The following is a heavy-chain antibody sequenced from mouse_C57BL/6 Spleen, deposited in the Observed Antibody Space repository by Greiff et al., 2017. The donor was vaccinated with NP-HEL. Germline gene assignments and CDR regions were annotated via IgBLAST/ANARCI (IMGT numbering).Heavy chain of an antibody. CDR1: GYTFTDYE. J-gene: IGHJ4*01. D-gene: IGHD1-1*01. CDR3: RGLLSTTVKGAMDY. Sequence: QVQLQQSGAELVRPGASVTLSCKASGYTFTDYEMHWVKQTPVHGLEWIGAIDPETGGTAYNQKFKGKAILTADKSSSTAYMELRSLTSEDSAVYYGRGLLSTTVKGAMDYWGQGTSVTVSS. V-gene: IGHV1-15*01. CDR2: IDPETGGT.